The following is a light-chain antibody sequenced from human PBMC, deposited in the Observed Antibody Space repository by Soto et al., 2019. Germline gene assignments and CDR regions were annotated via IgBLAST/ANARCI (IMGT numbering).Light chain of an antibody. Sequence: ETVMTQSPATLSVSPGERATLSCRASQSVNRNLARYQQKLGQAPRVLIYGASTKATGLPDRFSGSGSGTEFMLTFRTLKSKDFGVYYCKESNTWPWTFGQGTKGEIK. V-gene: IGKV3-15*01. CDR1: QSVNRN. CDR2: GAS. CDR3: KESNTWPWT. J-gene: IGKJ1*01.